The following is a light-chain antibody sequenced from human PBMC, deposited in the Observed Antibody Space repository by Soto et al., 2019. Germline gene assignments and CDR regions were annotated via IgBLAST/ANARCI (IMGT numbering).Light chain of an antibody. Sequence: EIVLTQSPGTLSLSPGEGTTLSCRTRRSVSSSYLAWYQQKPGQAPRLLIYGASSRDTGIPDRFSGSGLGTDFTLTISTLEPEDFALYYCQQHASSPITFGQGTRLEIK. V-gene: IGKV3-20*01. CDR3: QQHASSPIT. J-gene: IGKJ5*01. CDR2: GAS. CDR1: RSVSSSY.